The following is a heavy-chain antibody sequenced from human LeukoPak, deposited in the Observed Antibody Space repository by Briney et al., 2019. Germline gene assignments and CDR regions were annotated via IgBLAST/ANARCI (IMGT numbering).Heavy chain of an antibody. CDR3: AREMDGAAAGTFPFDY. CDR1: GYTFTGYY. D-gene: IGHD6-13*01. CDR2: INPNSGGT. Sequence: ASVKVSCKASGYTFTGYYMHWVRQAPGQGLEWMGWINPNSGGTNYAQKFQGRVTMTRDTSISTAYMELSRLRSDDTAVYYCAREMDGAAAGTFPFDYWGQGTLVIVSS. J-gene: IGHJ4*02. V-gene: IGHV1-2*02.